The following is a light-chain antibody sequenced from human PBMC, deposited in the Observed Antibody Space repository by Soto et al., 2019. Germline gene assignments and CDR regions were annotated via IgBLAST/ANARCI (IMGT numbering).Light chain of an antibody. CDR1: SSDVGSYDF. V-gene: IGLV2-14*01. CDR2: EVT. J-gene: IGLJ3*02. CDR3: SSFTTTNTWV. Sequence: QPVLTQPTSVSGSPGQSITISCTGTSSDVGSYDFVSWFQQHPGKAPKLMIYEVTNRPSGVSYRFSGSKSGNTASLTISGLQAEDEADYYCSSFTTTNTWVFGGGTKVTVL.